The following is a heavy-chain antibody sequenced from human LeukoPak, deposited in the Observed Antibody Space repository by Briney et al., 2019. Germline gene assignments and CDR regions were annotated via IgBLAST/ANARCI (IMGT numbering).Heavy chain of an antibody. D-gene: IGHD1-14*01. CDR1: GGSLSDIINY. J-gene: IGHJ6*03. CDR3: ARQNRPYYYYYMDV. V-gene: IGHV4-39*01. Sequence: SETLSLTCTVSGGSLSDIINYGGWIRQPPGKGLEWIGSIYYSGSTSYNPSLKSRVTIAVDTSKNQFFLKLSAVTAADTAVYYCARQNRPYYYYYMDVWGKGTTVSISS. CDR2: IYYSGST.